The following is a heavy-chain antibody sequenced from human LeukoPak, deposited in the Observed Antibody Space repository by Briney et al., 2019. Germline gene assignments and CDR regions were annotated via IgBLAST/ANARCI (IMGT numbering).Heavy chain of an antibody. CDR1: GGSISSYY. J-gene: IGHJ4*02. CDR2: IYYSGST. CDR3: ASELGGASCY. D-gene: IGHD2-15*01. V-gene: IGHV4-59*01. Sequence: SETLSLTCTVSGGSISSYYWSWIRQPPGKGLEWIGYIYYSGSTNYNPSLKSRVTISVDTSKNQFSLKLSSVTAADTDVYYCASELGGASCYWGQGTLVTVSS.